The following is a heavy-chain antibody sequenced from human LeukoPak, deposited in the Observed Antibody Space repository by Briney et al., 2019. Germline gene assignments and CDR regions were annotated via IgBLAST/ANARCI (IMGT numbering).Heavy chain of an antibody. D-gene: IGHD4-17*01. V-gene: IGHV4-59*11. J-gene: IGHJ3*02. CDR3: ARDLVTVTKGFDI. CDR1: DDSFSSHY. Sequence: ETLSLTCAVSDDSFSSHYWTWIRQPPGKGLEWIGYISYIGRTNYNPSLKSRVTISIDTSKNQFSLKLTSVTAADTAVYYCARDLVTVTKGFDIWGQGTMVSVSS. CDR2: ISYIGRT.